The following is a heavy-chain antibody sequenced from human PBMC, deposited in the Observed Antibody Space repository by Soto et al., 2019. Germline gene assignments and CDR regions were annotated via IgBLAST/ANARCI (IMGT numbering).Heavy chain of an antibody. CDR2: ISYDGTNK. CDR1: GFTFSSYG. V-gene: IGHV3-30*18. Sequence: GGSLRLSCAASGFTFSSYGMHWVRQAPGKGLEWVAVISYDGTNKYYADSVKGRFTISRDNSKNTLYLQMNSLRAEDTAVYYCAKFHPRGGGEFYDYSIYYFASWGQGTLVTVSS. J-gene: IGHJ4*02. CDR3: AKFHPRGGGEFYDYSIYYFAS. D-gene: IGHD3-10*01.